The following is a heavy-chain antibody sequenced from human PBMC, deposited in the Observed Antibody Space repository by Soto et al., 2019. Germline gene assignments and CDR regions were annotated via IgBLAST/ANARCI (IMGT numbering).Heavy chain of an antibody. V-gene: IGHV4-30-2*01. D-gene: IGHD3-22*01. CDR2: IDDSGRP. CDR3: TRHAGYYYHSSGSSASDYDY. Sequence: PSEALRYTCAVSGGSISSCGYSWCWIRQPPGKGVGWIGYIDDSGRPYYNPSLKSRVTISVDQSKNQFSLKLSSVTAADTPLYYFTRHAGYYYHSSGSSASDYDYWVPRTLGTGS. J-gene: IGHJ4*01. CDR1: GGSISSCGYS.